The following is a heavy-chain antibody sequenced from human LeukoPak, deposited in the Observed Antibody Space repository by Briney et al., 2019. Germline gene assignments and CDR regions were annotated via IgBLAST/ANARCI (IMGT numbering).Heavy chain of an antibody. CDR3: ARELAYCGGDCYSYGY. J-gene: IGHJ4*02. D-gene: IGHD2-21*02. CDR1: GFTFSSYA. CDR2: ISGSGGST. V-gene: IGHV3-23*01. Sequence: PGGSLRLSCAASGFTFSSYAMSWVRQAPGKGLEWVSAISGSGGSTYYADSVKGRFTISRDNSKNTLYLQMNSLRAEDTAVYYCARELAYCGGDCYSYGYWGQGTLVTVSS.